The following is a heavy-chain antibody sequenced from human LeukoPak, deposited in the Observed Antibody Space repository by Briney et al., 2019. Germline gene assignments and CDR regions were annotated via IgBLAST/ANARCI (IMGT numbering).Heavy chain of an antibody. Sequence: SETLSLTCTVSGGSISSSSYYWGWIRQPPGKGLEWIGSIYYSGSTYYNPSLKSRVTISVDTSKNQFSLKLSSVTAADTAVYYCARESIPGWSDPWGQGTLVTVSS. V-gene: IGHV4-39*07. CDR1: GGSISSSSYY. CDR2: IYYSGST. CDR3: ARESIPGWSDP. J-gene: IGHJ5*02.